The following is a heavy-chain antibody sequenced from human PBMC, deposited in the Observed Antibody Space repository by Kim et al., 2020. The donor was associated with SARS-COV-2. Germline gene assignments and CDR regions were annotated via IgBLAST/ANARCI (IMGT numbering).Heavy chain of an antibody. D-gene: IGHD3-9*01. CDR3: IKFSYFDLFHIIFDP. V-gene: IGHV3-23*01. J-gene: IGHJ5*02. CDR1: GFTFSSYS. Sequence: GGSLRLSCAASGFTFSSYSMTWVRQAPGKGLEWVSGISGSGSTTLYSASLKGRFIISRDNSRNTLFLELNNLRVEDTVVYFCIKFSYFDLFHIIFDPWG. CDR2: ISGSGSTT.